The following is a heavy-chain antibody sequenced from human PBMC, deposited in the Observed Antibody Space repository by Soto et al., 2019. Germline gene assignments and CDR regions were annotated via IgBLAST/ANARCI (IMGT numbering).Heavy chain of an antibody. CDR1: GFTFSSYA. CDR2: ISYDGSNK. Sequence: PGGSLRLSCAASGFTFSSYAMHWVRQAPGKGLEWVAVISYDGSNKNYADSVKGRFTISRDNSKNTLYLQMNSLRAEDTAVDYCAQIAAAGSGDYWGQGNLVTVSS. J-gene: IGHJ4*02. D-gene: IGHD6-13*01. CDR3: AQIAAAGSGDY. V-gene: IGHV3-30-3*01.